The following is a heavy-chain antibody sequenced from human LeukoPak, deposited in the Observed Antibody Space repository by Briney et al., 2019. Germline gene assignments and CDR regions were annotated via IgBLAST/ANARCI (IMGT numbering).Heavy chain of an antibody. V-gene: IGHV3-48*02. Sequence: GGSLRLSCAAAGFISSTYSMNWVRQAPGKGLEWVSQISGNSVTRYYADSVKGRFTISRDNVKNSLYLQMNSLREEDTAVYYCATQQGGNPAYWGQGTLVTVSS. CDR3: ATQQGGNPAY. CDR2: ISGNSVTR. D-gene: IGHD1-14*01. J-gene: IGHJ4*02. CDR1: GFISSTYS.